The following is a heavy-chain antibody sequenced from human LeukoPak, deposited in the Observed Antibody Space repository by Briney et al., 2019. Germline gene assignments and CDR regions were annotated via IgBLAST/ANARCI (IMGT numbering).Heavy chain of an antibody. J-gene: IGHJ4*02. D-gene: IGHD6-19*01. V-gene: IGHV3-74*03. Sequence: GGSMRLSCAAYEFIFTDYWMHWVRQAPGKELVWVARIRGDGRATTYADSVKGRFTISRDNAMNTVFLQMKSLRADDTGTYYCARFYFPEEHDRAWYEAHWGQGVLVTVS. CDR2: IRGDGRAT. CDR1: EFIFTDYW. CDR3: ARFYFPEEHDRAWYEAH.